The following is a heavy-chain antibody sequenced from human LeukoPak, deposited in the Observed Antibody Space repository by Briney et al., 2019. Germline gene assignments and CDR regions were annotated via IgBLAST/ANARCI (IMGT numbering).Heavy chain of an antibody. CDR1: GFTFSSYA. D-gene: IGHD3-22*01. Sequence: GGSLRLSCAASGFTFSSYAMNWVRQAPGKGLEWVSAISGSGGSTYYADSVKGRFTISRDNSKNTLYLQMNSLRAEDTAVYYCAKEIGRYYYDSSGYSTFDPWGQGTLVTVSS. CDR3: AKEIGRYYYDSSGYSTFDP. V-gene: IGHV3-23*01. CDR2: ISGSGGST. J-gene: IGHJ5*02.